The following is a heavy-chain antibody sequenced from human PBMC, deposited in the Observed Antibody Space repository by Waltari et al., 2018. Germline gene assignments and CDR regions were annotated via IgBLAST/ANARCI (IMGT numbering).Heavy chain of an antibody. Sequence: QVLLQQWGAGLLKPSETLSLTCDISGASLGDYIWTWIRQPPGKGLEWLGQVSHSGSPISNPSVKSLVSLSLDTSQRKLSLRLQSVTAADTAVYYCARGRNYDSTLGRNDSSHSGLDVWGQGSAVTVSS. CDR1: GASLGDYI. CDR2: VSHSGSP. CDR3: ARGRNYDSTLGRNDSSHSGLDV. J-gene: IGHJ6*01. D-gene: IGHD3-3*01. V-gene: IGHV4-34*02.